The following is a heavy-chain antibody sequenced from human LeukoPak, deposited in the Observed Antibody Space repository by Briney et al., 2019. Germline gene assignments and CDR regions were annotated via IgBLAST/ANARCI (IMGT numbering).Heavy chain of an antibody. D-gene: IGHD6-13*01. Sequence: GGSLRLSCAASGFTFSSYAMSWIRQAPGKGLEWVSYISSSDSIIYYADSVKGRFTISRDDAKNSLYLQMDSLRAEDTAIYYCARDAEYSSTWFDCWGQGTLVTVSS. CDR2: ISSSDSII. CDR3: ARDAEYSSTWFDC. CDR1: GFTFSSYA. J-gene: IGHJ4*02. V-gene: IGHV3-11*01.